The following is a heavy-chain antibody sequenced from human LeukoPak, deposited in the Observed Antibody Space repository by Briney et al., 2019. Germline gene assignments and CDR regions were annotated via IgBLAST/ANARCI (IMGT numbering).Heavy chain of an antibody. D-gene: IGHD3-10*01. CDR3: ARDAKYYYGSRTYLFFEY. CDR2: IYADKTT. Sequence: PSETLSLTCSVSGGSFSTYYWSWIRQPAGKGLEWIGHIYADKTTDYNPSLKSRVTMSIDTSRNQFSLKLSSVTAADTAVYYCARDAKYYYGSRTYLFFEYWGQGTLLSVSS. V-gene: IGHV4-4*07. J-gene: IGHJ4*02. CDR1: GGSFSTYY.